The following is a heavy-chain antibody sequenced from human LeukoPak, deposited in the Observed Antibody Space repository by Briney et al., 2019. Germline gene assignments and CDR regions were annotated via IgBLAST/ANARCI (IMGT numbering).Heavy chain of an antibody. V-gene: IGHV4-39*07. D-gene: IGHD6-13*01. Sequence: SETLSLTCTVSGGSISSSSYYWGWIRQPPGKGLEWIGSIYYSGSTYYNPSLKSRVTISVDTSKNQFSLKLSSVTAADTAVYYCARAYGGSSWYFYWGQGTLVTVSS. CDR3: ARAYGGSSWYFY. CDR1: GGSISSSSYY. J-gene: IGHJ4*02. CDR2: IYYSGST.